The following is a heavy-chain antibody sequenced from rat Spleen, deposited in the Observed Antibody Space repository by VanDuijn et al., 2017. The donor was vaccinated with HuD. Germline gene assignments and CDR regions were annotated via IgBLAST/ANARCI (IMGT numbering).Heavy chain of an antibody. CDR2: ISYDGSST. CDR1: GFTFSNYY. CDR3: ARTATYWYFDF. J-gene: IGHJ1*01. Sequence: EVQLVESGGGLVQPGRSMKLSCAASGFTFSNYYMAWVRQAPKKGLEWVATISYDGSSTYYRDSVKGRFTISRDNAKSTLYLQMDSLRSEDTATYYCARTATYWYFDFWGPGTMVTVSS. V-gene: IGHV5-7*01.